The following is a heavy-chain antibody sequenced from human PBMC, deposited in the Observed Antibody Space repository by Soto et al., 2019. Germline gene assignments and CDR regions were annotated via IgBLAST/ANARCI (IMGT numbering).Heavy chain of an antibody. D-gene: IGHD4-4*01. CDR3: AKDYSNYGYFQH. V-gene: IGHV3-30*18. CDR2: ISYDGSNK. J-gene: IGHJ1*01. CDR1: GFTFSSYG. Sequence: GGSLRLSCAASGFTFSSYGMHWVRQAPGKGLEWVAVISYDGSNKYYADSVKGRFTISRDNSKNTLYLQMNSLRAEDTAVYYCAKDYSNYGYFQHWGQGTLVTVSS.